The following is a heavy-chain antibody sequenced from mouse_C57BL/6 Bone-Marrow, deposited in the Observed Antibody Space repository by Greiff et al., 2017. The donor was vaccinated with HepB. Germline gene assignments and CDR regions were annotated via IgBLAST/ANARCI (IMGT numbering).Heavy chain of an antibody. V-gene: IGHV1-63*01. D-gene: IGHD1-1*01. Sequence: QVQLQQSGAELVRPGTSVKMSCKASGYTFTNYWIGWAKQRPGHGLEWIGDIYPGGGYTNYNETFKGKATLTADKSSSTAYMQFSSLTSEDSAIYYCARRSPYYYGSSYGYWGQGTTLTVSS. J-gene: IGHJ2*01. CDR1: GYTFTNYW. CDR2: IYPGGGYT. CDR3: ARRSPYYYGSSYGY.